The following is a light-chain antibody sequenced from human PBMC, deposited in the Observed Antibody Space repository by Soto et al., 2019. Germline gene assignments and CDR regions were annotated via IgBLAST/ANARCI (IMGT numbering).Light chain of an antibody. CDR2: GAS. Sequence: EIVLTQSPGILSLSPGERATLSCRARQSVSSTYLAWHQQKPGQAPRLLIYGASSRTNGIPDRFSGSGSGTDFTLTISRLEPEDFALYYCQQYGDSVTFGGGTKVEIK. CDR3: QQYGDSVT. V-gene: IGKV3-20*01. J-gene: IGKJ4*01. CDR1: QSVSSTY.